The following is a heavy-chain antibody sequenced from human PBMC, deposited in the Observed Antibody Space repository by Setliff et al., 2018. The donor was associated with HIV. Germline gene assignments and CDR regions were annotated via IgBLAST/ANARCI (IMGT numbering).Heavy chain of an antibody. J-gene: IGHJ5*02. Sequence: SETLSLTCTIFGGSFSNYRWSWIRQPAGRGLEWIGFIFASGTTKYNPSLQSRVTMSIDTSKNQFSLKLTSVTAADTAVYYCARRIDDSGSFPDKNWFDTWGQGSLVTVSS. CDR3: ARRIDDSGSFPDKNWFDT. CDR1: GGSFSNYR. D-gene: IGHD3-10*01. CDR2: IFASGTT. V-gene: IGHV4-4*07.